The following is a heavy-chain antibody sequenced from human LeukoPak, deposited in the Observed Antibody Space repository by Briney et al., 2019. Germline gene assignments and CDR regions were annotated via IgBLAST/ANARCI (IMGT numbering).Heavy chain of an antibody. J-gene: IGHJ5*02. CDR1: GFTFSSYG. CDR3: AKDLMRDRWFGES. Sequence: GGSLRLPCAASGFTFSSYGMHWVRQAPGKGLEWVAFIRYDGNDKFYADSVKGRFTISRDTSRNTLYLQMNSLRTDDTAVYYCAKDLMRDRWFGESWGQGTLVTVSS. CDR2: IRYDGNDK. V-gene: IGHV3-30*02. D-gene: IGHD3-10*01.